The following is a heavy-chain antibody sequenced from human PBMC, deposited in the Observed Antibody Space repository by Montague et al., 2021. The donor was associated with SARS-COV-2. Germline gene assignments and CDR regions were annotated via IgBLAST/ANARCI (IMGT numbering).Heavy chain of an antibody. CDR2: INHSGST. CDR1: GGSFSGYY. CDR3: ARGLAELRYFDWYHYYFDY. Sequence: SETLSLTCAVYGGSFSGYYWSWIRQPPGKELEWIGEINHSGSTNYNPSLKSRVTISVDTSKNQFSLKLSSVTAADTAVYYCARGLAELRYFDWYHYYFDYWGQGTLVTVSS. D-gene: IGHD3-9*01. V-gene: IGHV4-34*01. J-gene: IGHJ4*02.